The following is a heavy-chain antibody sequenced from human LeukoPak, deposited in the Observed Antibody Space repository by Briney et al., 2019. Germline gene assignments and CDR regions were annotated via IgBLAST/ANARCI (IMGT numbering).Heavy chain of an antibody. CDR1: GASISSYY. V-gene: IGHV4-59*01. CDR2: VYHDGTT. D-gene: IGHD2-2*01. Sequence: SETLSLTCTVSGASISSYYWSWIRQSPGKGLEWIGYVYHDGTTIYNPSLKSRVTMSMDTSKNQFSLSLRSVTAADTALYYCARGSTSPFGHWGQGTLVTVSS. CDR3: ARGSTSPFGH. J-gene: IGHJ4*02.